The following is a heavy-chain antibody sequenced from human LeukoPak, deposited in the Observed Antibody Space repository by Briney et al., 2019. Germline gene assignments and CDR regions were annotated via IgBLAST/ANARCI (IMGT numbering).Heavy chain of an antibody. Sequence: GESLRISCKGSGYSFTSYWISWVRQMPGKGLEWMGRIDPSDSYTNYSPSFQGHVTISADKSISTAYLQWSRLKASDTAMYYCASTHSSGWYRYYYYYGMDVWGKGTTVTVSS. V-gene: IGHV5-10-1*01. CDR2: IDPSDSYT. CDR3: ASTHSSGWYRYYYYYGMDV. D-gene: IGHD6-19*01. CDR1: GYSFTSYW. J-gene: IGHJ6*04.